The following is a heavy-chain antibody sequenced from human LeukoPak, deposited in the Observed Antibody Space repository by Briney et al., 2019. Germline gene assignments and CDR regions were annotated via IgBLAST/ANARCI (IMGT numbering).Heavy chain of an antibody. CDR2: IYSGGST. CDR1: GFTFTNYA. J-gene: IGHJ4*02. D-gene: IGHD4-17*01. V-gene: IGHV3-66*01. Sequence: GGSLRLSCAASGFTFTNYAMSWVRQAPGKGLEWVSVIYSGGSTYYADSVKGRFTISRDNSKNTLYLQMNSLRAEDTAVYYCARATVTRRAYFDYWGQGTLVTVSS. CDR3: ARATVTRRAYFDY.